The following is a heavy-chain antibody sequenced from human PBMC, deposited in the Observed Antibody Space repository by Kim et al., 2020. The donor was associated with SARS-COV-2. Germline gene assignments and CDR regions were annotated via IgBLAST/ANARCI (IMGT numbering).Heavy chain of an antibody. J-gene: IGHJ4*02. D-gene: IGHD3-10*01. Sequence: SETLSLTCTVSGGSISSSSYYWGWIRQPPGKGREWIGSIYYSGSTYYNPSLKSRVTISVDTSKNQFSLKLSSVTAADTAVYYCARVTGRYYGSGSYFGDWGQGTLVTVSS. CDR3: ARVTGRYYGSGSYFGD. CDR2: IYYSGST. CDR1: GGSISSSSYY. V-gene: IGHV4-39*01.